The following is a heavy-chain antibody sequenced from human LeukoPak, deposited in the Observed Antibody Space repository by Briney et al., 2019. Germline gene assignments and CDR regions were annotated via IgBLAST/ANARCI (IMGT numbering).Heavy chain of an antibody. Sequence: PGGSLRLSCVASGFTFSRYWMHWVRQAPGKGLVWVSRINSDGSSTSHADFVRGRFTISRDNAKNTLYLQMNSLRAEDTAVYYCARVGYDSNGFDYWGQGTLVTVSS. V-gene: IGHV3-74*01. CDR2: INSDGSST. CDR3: ARVGYDSNGFDY. D-gene: IGHD3-22*01. CDR1: GFTFSRYW. J-gene: IGHJ4*02.